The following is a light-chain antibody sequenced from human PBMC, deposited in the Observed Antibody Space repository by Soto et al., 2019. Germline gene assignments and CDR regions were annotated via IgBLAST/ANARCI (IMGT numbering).Light chain of an antibody. CDR3: CSYTTSNTRQIV. Sequence: QSVLTQPASVSASPGQSITISCTGTSSDVGGYNYVSWYQHHPGKAPTLMIYDVSNRPSGVSNRFSGSKSGNTASLTISGLQPEDEADYYCCSYTTSNTRQIVFGTGTKVTVL. CDR2: DVS. V-gene: IGLV2-14*03. J-gene: IGLJ1*01. CDR1: SSDVGGYNY.